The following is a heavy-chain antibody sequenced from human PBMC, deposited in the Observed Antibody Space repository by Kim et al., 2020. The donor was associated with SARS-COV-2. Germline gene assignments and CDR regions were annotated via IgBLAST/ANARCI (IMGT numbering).Heavy chain of an antibody. CDR3: ARSWDY. J-gene: IGHJ4*02. Sequence: SSKGGSTYYANSVKGRFTIARDNSKNTLYLQMGSLRAEDMAVYYCARSWDYWGQGTLVTVSS. CDR2: SSKGGST. V-gene: IGHV3-64*01.